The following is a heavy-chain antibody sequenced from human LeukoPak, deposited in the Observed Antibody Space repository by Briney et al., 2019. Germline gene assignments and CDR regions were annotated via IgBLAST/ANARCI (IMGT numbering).Heavy chain of an antibody. V-gene: IGHV3-48*04. J-gene: IGHJ4*02. CDR2: ISSSGSTI. CDR1: GFSFSSYG. CDR3: ARDRVAGTVQSLFGY. D-gene: IGHD6-19*01. Sequence: GGSLRLSCAASGFSFSSYGMKWVRQAPGKGLEWVSYISSSGSTIYYADSVKGRFTISRDNAKNSLYLQMNSLRAEDTAVYYCARDRVAGTVQSLFGYWGQGTLVTVSS.